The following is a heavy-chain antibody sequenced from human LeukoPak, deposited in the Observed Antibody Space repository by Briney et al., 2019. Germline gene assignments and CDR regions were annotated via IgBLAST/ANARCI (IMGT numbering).Heavy chain of an antibody. Sequence: GGSLRLSCAASGFTFSSYSMNWVRQAPGKGLEWVSSISSSSSYIYYADSVKGRFTISSDNAKNSLYLQMNGLRAEDTAVYYCARARLYSSSTMGDAFDIWGQGTMVTVSS. D-gene: IGHD6-6*01. CDR3: ARARLYSSSTMGDAFDI. CDR2: ISSSSSYI. CDR1: GFTFSSYS. V-gene: IGHV3-21*01. J-gene: IGHJ3*02.